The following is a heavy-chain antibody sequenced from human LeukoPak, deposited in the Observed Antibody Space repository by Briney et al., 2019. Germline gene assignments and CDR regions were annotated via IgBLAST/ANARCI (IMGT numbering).Heavy chain of an antibody. CDR1: GYTFTSYG. D-gene: IGHD2-2*01. Sequence: GASVKVSCKASGYTFTSYGISWGRQAPGQGLEWMGWISAYNGNANYAQKLQGRVTMTTDTSTSTAYMELRSLRSDDTAVYYCARVVVPAAIGEFDYWGQGTLVTVSS. V-gene: IGHV1-18*01. CDR3: ARVVVPAAIGEFDY. CDR2: ISAYNGNA. J-gene: IGHJ4*02.